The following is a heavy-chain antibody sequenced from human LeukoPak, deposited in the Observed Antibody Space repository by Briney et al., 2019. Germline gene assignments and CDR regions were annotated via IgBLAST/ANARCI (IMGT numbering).Heavy chain of an antibody. V-gene: IGHV3-21*01. CDR1: GFTFSSYS. J-gene: IGHJ6*03. CDR2: ISSSSSYI. Sequence: GGFLRLSCAASGFTFSSYSMNWVRQAPGKGLEWVSSISSSSSYIYYADSVKGRFTISRDNAKNSLYLQMNSLRAEDTAVYYCARDTGGENYDFWSGYYGKYYYYYYMDVWGKGTTVTVSS. CDR3: ARDTGGENYDFWSGYYGKYYYYYYMDV. D-gene: IGHD3-3*01.